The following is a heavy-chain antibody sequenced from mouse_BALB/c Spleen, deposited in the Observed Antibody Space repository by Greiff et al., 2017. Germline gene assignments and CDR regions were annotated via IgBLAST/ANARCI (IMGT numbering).Heavy chain of an antibody. Sequence: EVKLVESGGGLVKPGGSLKLSCAASGFAFSSYDMSWVRQTPEKRLEWVAYISSGGGSTYYPDTVKGRFTISRDNAKNTLYLPMSSLKSEDAAMYYCERRRTTVVTRYAMDYWGQGTSVTVSS. CDR2: ISSGGGST. CDR1: GFAFSSYD. V-gene: IGHV5-12-1*01. J-gene: IGHJ4*01. CDR3: ERRRTTVVTRYAMDY. D-gene: IGHD1-1*01.